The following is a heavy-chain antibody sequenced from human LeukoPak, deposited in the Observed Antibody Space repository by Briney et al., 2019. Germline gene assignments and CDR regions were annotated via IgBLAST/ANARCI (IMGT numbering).Heavy chain of an antibody. V-gene: IGHV3-9*01. D-gene: IGHD3-3*01. CDR2: ISWNSGSI. Sequence: GGSLRLSCAASGFTFSNYWMHWVRQAPGKGLEWVSGISWNSGSIGYADSVKGRFTISRDNAKNSLYLQMNSLRAEDTALYYCAKDMAASYDFWSGAHYYGMDVWGQGTTVTVSS. CDR1: GFTFSNYW. J-gene: IGHJ6*02. CDR3: AKDMAASYDFWSGAHYYGMDV.